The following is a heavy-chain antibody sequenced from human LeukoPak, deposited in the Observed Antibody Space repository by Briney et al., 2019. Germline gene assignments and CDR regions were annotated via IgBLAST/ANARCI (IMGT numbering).Heavy chain of an antibody. D-gene: IGHD2-15*01. V-gene: IGHV4-4*07. CDR3: ARCRGGSCHYFDY. CDR2: IYTSAST. Sequence: PSETLSLTCTVSGASIRSYYWSWLRQPAGKGLECIGRIYTSASTNYNHSLKSRVTMSVDTSKNQFSLRLSSVTAADTAFYYCARCRGGSCHYFDYWGQGTLVTVSS. CDR1: GASIRSYY. J-gene: IGHJ4*02.